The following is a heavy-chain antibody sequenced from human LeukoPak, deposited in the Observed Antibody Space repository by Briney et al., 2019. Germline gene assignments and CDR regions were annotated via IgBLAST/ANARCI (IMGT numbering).Heavy chain of an antibody. CDR3: ARNYDILTGYSPFDY. J-gene: IGHJ4*02. D-gene: IGHD3-9*01. CDR2: ISVYNGNT. V-gene: IGHV1-18*01. Sequence: ASVKVSCKASGYTFTSYGISWVRQAPGQGLEWMGWISVYNGNTNYAQKLQGRVTMTTDTSTSTAYMELRSLRSDDTAVYYCARNYDILTGYSPFDYWGQGTLVTVSS. CDR1: GYTFTSYG.